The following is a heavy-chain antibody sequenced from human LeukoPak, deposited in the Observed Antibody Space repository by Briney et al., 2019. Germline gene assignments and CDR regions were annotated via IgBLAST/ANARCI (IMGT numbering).Heavy chain of an antibody. CDR1: GGTFSRYA. Sequence: SVKVSCKASGGTFSRYAISWVRQAPGQGLEWMGGIIPIFGTANYAQKFQGRVTITADESTSTAYMEVSSLRSEDAAVYYCARAYSGYDFFDYWGQGILVTVSS. D-gene: IGHD5-12*01. CDR2: IIPIFGTA. J-gene: IGHJ4*02. CDR3: ARAYSGYDFFDY. V-gene: IGHV1-69*13.